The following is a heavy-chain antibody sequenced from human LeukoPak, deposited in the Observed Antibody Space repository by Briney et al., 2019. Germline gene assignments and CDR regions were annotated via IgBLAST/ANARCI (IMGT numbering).Heavy chain of an antibody. J-gene: IGHJ4*02. V-gene: IGHV1-69*01. CDR3: ARGGYYYDSSGYSHLPDY. Sequence: SVKVSCKASGGTFSNSAISWVRQAPGQGLEWMGGIIPIFGTAKYAQKFQGRVTITADESTSTAYMELSSLRSEDTAVYYCARGGYYYDSSGYSHLPDYWGQGTLVTVSA. CDR2: IIPIFGTA. CDR1: GGTFSNSA. D-gene: IGHD3-22*01.